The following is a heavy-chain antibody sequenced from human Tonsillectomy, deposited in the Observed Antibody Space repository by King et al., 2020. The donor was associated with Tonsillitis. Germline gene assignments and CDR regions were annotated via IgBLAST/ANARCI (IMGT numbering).Heavy chain of an antibody. CDR3: ARERLYNIGWGIDH. V-gene: IGHV3-30*19. CDR2: ISYDGSRI. J-gene: IGHJ4*02. CDR1: GFTFSSYG. Sequence: QVQLVESGGGVVQPGRSLRLSCETSGFTFSSYGMHWVRQAPGKGLEWVAVISYDGSRIHHTDSVKGRFTISRDNSKNTLYLQMNSLRAEDTAVYYCARERLYNIGWGIDHWGQGTLVTVSS. D-gene: IGHD6-25*01.